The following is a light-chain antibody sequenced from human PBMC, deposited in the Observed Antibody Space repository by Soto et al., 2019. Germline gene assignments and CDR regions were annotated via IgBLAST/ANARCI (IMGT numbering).Light chain of an antibody. CDR3: QQSYSTLMYT. CDR2: AAS. CDR1: QPISSS. J-gene: IGKJ2*01. V-gene: IGKV1-39*01. Sequence: DIQMTQSPSSLSASVGDRVTITCRASQPISSSLNWYQQKPGKAPKLLIYAASSLQSGVPSRFSGGGSGTDFTLTISSLQPEDFATFYCQQSYSTLMYTFGQGTKLEIK.